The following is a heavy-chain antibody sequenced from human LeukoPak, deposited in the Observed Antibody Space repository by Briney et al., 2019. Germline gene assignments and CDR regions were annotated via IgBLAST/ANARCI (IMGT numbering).Heavy chain of an antibody. CDR2: ISSSSGYI. CDR1: GFTFSSYS. D-gene: IGHD1-26*01. Sequence: GGSLRLSCAASGFTFSSYSMNWVRQAPGKGLEWVSCISSSSGYIYYADSVKGRFTISRDDAKSSLYLQMNSLRAEDTAVYYCARDRSGSPNDCWGQGTRVTVSS. J-gene: IGHJ4*02. CDR3: ARDRSGSPNDC. V-gene: IGHV3-21*01.